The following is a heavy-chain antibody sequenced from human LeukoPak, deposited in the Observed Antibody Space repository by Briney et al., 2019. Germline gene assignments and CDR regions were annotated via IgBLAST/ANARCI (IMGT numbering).Heavy chain of an antibody. CDR3: ARGTGYYDSSGYYYY. Sequence: PSETLSLTCAVYGGSFSGYYWSWIRQPPGKELEWIGEINHSGSTNYNPSLKSRVTISVDTSKNQFSLKLSSVTAADTAVYYCARGTGYYDSSGYYYYWGQGTLVTVSS. CDR1: GGSFSGYY. CDR2: INHSGST. J-gene: IGHJ4*02. V-gene: IGHV4-34*01. D-gene: IGHD3-22*01.